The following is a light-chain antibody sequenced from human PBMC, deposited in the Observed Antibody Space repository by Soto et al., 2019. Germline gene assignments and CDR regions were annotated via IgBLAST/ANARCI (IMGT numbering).Light chain of an antibody. Sequence: EIVMTQSPATLSVSPGDTVTLSCRASQSVSSNLAWYQQKPGQAPRLLIYGTYTRATGIPARFSGSGSGTDFTLTISSLQSEDLAVYYCQQYDNWPPFTFGPGTQVDLK. J-gene: IGKJ3*01. CDR2: GTY. CDR3: QQYDNWPPFT. V-gene: IGKV3D-15*01. CDR1: QSVSSN.